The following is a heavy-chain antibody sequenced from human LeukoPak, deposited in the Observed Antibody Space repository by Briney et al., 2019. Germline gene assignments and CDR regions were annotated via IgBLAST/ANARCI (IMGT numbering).Heavy chain of an antibody. J-gene: IGHJ4*02. CDR3: AKDSITIIVVVISSGGAFDY. V-gene: IGHV3-23*01. CDR2: ISGSGGST. Sequence: GGSLRLSCAASGFTFSSYAMSWVRQAPGKGLEWVSAISGSGGSTYYADSVKGRFTISRDNSKNTLYLQMNSLGAEDTAVYYCAKDSITIIVVVISSGGAFDYWGQGTLVTVSS. CDR1: GFTFSSYA. D-gene: IGHD3-22*01.